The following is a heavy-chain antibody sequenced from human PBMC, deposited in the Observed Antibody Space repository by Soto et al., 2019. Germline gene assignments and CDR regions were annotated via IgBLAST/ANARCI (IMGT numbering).Heavy chain of an antibody. J-gene: IGHJ4*02. Sequence: ASVKVSCKASGYTFTSYAMHWVRQAPGQRLEWMGWINAGNGNTKYSRKFQGRVTITRDTSASTAYMELSSLRSEDTAVYYCARDIVVVPAASLIDYWGQGTLVTVSS. CDR2: INAGNGNT. CDR3: ARDIVVVPAASLIDY. CDR1: GYTFTSYA. D-gene: IGHD2-2*01. V-gene: IGHV1-3*01.